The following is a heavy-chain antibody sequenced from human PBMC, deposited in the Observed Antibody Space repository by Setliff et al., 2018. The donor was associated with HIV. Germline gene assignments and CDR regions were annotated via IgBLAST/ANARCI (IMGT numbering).Heavy chain of an antibody. D-gene: IGHD3-10*01. J-gene: IGHJ6*03. CDR2: VSSSGTT. Sequence: SETLSLTCAVSGGSITNKYWSWIRQPPGKGLEWLGYVSSSGTTNYTPSLESRLTISVDTSKNQVSLRLSSLTAADTAVYFCAGVVSRREDRRTWMKLWLAPYYMDVWGKGTTVTVSS. CDR3: AGVVSRREDRRTWMKLWLAPYYMDV. V-gene: IGHV4-59*01. CDR1: GGSITNKY.